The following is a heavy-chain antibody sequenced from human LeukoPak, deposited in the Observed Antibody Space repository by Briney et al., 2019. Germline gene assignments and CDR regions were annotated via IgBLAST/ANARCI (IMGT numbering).Heavy chain of an antibody. J-gene: IGHJ4*02. V-gene: IGHV3-74*01. Sequence: GGSLRLSCAASGFTFSSHWMHWVRQAPGKGLVWVSRIDSDGSTTTYADSVKGRFTISRDNAKSTLYLQMNSLRAEDTAMYYCARRAYCSSTSCPFDYWGQGTLVTVSS. D-gene: IGHD2-2*01. CDR3: ARRAYCSSTSCPFDY. CDR1: GFTFSSHW. CDR2: IDSDGSTT.